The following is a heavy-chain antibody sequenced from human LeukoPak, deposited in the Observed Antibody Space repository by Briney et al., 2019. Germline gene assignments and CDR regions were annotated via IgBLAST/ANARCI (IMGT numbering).Heavy chain of an antibody. CDR3: ARDAYSYTITRYYFDF. Sequence: SETLSLTCTVSGGSVTRSTYFWGWIRQSPGKGLEWIGTIYYSGDTYYNPSLNGRVTMSVDKSANQFSLKLTSVTAADTAVYYCARDAYSYTITRYYFDFWGQGILVTVSS. D-gene: IGHD2-21*01. CDR1: GGSVTRSTYF. J-gene: IGHJ4*02. CDR2: IYYSGDT. V-gene: IGHV4-39*07.